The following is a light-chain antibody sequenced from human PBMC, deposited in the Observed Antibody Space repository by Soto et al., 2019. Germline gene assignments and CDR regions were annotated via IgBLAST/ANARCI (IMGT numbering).Light chain of an antibody. Sequence: IQMPQYPTTLSASVGDRVPITCRASQSISSWLAWYQQKPGKAPKLLIYSASSLQSGVPSRFSGSGFGTDFTLTISSLQPEDFATYYCQQADTFPITFGQGTRLETK. CDR1: QSISSW. J-gene: IGKJ5*01. V-gene: IGKV1-12*01. CDR2: SAS. CDR3: QQADTFPIT.